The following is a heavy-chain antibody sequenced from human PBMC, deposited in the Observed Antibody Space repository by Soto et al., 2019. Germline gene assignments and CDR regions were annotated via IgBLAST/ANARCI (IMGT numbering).Heavy chain of an antibody. J-gene: IGHJ3*02. CDR1: GGSSASSSYY. CDR2: IYYSGST. CDR3: ARHVDFRVFDI. Sequence: QLQLQESGPGLVKPSETLSLTCTVSGGSSASSSYYWGWIRQPPGKGLEWIGSIYYSGSTYYKPSLKSRVTISVDTSKNQFSLNLSSVTAADTAVYYCARHVDFRVFDIWDQGTMVTVSS. V-gene: IGHV4-39*01.